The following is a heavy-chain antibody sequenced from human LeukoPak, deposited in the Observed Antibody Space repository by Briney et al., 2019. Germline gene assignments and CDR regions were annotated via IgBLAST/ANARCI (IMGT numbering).Heavy chain of an antibody. J-gene: IGHJ2*01. CDR1: GFTFSSYA. CDR3: AGGQGWHFDL. V-gene: IGHV3-7*01. D-gene: IGHD2-15*01. Sequence: PGGSLRLSCAAPGFTFSSYAMSWFRQAPGKGLEWVADIRQDGSDEHYVASVKGRFTISRDGTSLFLQMNSLRAEDTAIYYCAGGQGWHFDLWGRGTLITVSS. CDR2: IRQDGSDE.